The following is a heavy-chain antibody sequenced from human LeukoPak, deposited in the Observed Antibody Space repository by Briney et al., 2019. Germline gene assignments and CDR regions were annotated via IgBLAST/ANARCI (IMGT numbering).Heavy chain of an antibody. CDR1: GFTFSSYS. V-gene: IGHV3-21*01. CDR3: ARGYGSGRGAFDI. D-gene: IGHD3-10*01. J-gene: IGHJ3*02. CDR2: ISSSSSYI. Sequence: GGSLRLSCAASGFTFSSYSMNWVRQAPGKGLEWVSSISSSSSYIYYADSVKGRFTISRDNAKNSLYLQMNGLRAEDTAVYYCARGYGSGRGAFDIWGQGTMVTVSS.